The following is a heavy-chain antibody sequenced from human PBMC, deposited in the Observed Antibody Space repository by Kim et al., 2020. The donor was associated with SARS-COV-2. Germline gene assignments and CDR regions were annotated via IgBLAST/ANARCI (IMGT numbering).Heavy chain of an antibody. Sequence: ASVKVSCKASGYTFTGYDINWVRQATGQGLEWMGWMNPNSGNTGYAQKFQGRVTMTRNTSISTAYMELSSLRSEDTAVYYCARRDAKQQLFYYYYYGMDVWGQGTTVTVSS. V-gene: IGHV1-8*01. CDR1: GYTFTGYD. CDR3: ARRDAKQQLFYYYYYGMDV. J-gene: IGHJ6*02. D-gene: IGHD6-13*01. CDR2: MNPNSGNT.